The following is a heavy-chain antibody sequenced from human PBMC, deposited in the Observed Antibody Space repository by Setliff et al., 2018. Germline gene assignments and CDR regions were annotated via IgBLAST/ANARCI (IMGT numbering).Heavy chain of an antibody. V-gene: IGHV1-2*04. J-gene: IGHJ6*02. Sequence: ASVKVSCKASGYTFTGYYMHWVRQAPGRGLEWMGWINPNSGGTNYAQKFQGWVTMTRDTSISTAYMELSRLRSDDTAVYYCARSFSPAAGTGRFYYYYGMDVWGQGTTVTSP. CDR1: GYTFTGYY. D-gene: IGHD6-13*01. CDR2: INPNSGGT. CDR3: ARSFSPAAGTGRFYYYYGMDV.